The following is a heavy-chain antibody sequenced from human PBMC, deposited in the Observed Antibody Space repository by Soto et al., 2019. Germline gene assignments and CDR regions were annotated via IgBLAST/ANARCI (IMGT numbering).Heavy chain of an antibody. Sequence: ASVKVSCKVSGYTLTELSMHWVRQAPGKGLEWMGGFDPEDGETIYAQKFQGRVIMTEDTSTDTAYMELSSLRSEDTAVYYCATDRAHGSGNYYYYCYGMDVWGQGTTVTVSS. CDR2: FDPEDGET. D-gene: IGHD3-10*01. CDR1: GYTLTELS. CDR3: ATDRAHGSGNYYYYCYGMDV. V-gene: IGHV1-24*01. J-gene: IGHJ6*02.